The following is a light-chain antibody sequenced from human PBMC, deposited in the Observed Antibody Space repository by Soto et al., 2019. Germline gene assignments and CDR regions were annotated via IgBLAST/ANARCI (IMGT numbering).Light chain of an antibody. V-gene: IGKV3-20*01. CDR3: QPYDTSPYT. CDR1: ETVRGY. CDR2: GAS. J-gene: IGKJ2*01. Sequence: EIVLTQSPDTLSLSPGEGVTLSCRASETVRGYLAWHQQQPGQAPRLLIFGASTRASGIPDRFSGSGSGTYFTLTINRLEPDDFVVYYCQPYDTSPYTFGQGTKLEIK.